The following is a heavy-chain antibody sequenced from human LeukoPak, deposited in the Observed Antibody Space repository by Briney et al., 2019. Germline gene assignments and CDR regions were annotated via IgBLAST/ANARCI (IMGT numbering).Heavy chain of an antibody. CDR1: GFTFSSYA. V-gene: IGHV3-23*01. CDR2: ISGSGGST. CDR3: AKDAGLQIGFDY. Sequence: GSLRLSYAASGFTFSSYAMSWVRQAPGKGLEWVSAISGSGGSTYYADSVKGRFTISRDNSKNTLYLQMNSLRAEDTAVYYCAKDAGLQIGFDYWGQGTLVTVSS. D-gene: IGHD3-10*01. J-gene: IGHJ4*02.